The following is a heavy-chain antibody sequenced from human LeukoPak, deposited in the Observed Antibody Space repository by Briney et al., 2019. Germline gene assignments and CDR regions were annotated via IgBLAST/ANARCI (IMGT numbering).Heavy chain of an antibody. CDR2: IYDSGTT. J-gene: IGHJ3*01. V-gene: IGHV4-31*03. CDR1: GGSVSSGDCY. Sequence: SETLSLTCTVSGGSVSSGDCYWSWIRQHPGKGLEWIGYIYDSGTTYYNPSLKSRIAISVDTSKKQFSLSLTSVTAADTAVYYCASLVPRHRGHVFDVGGHGKMATVFS. D-gene: IGHD6-6*01. CDR3: ASLVPRHRGHVFDV.